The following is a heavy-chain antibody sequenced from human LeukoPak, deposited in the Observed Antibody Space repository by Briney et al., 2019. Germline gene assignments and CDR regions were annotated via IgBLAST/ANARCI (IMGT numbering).Heavy chain of an antibody. V-gene: IGHV1-18*01. CDR1: GYTFTSYG. J-gene: IGHJ4*02. CDR2: ISAYNGNT. Sequence: ASVKVSCKASGYTFTSYGISWVRQAPGQGLEWMGWISAYNGNTNYAQKLQGRVTMTTDTSTSTAYVELRSLRSDDTAVYYCARDRPYSSSYLTPVYDYWGQGTLVTVSS. CDR3: ARDRPYSSSYLTPVYDY. D-gene: IGHD6-6*01.